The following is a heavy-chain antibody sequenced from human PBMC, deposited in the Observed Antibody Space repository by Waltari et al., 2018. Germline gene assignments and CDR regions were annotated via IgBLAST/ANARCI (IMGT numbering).Heavy chain of an antibody. Sequence: QVQLVQSGAEVKMPGSSVKVSCKASGGTLSSSAISWVRQAPGQGLEWMGGIIPIFGTANYAQKFQGRVTITADESTSTAYMELSSLRSEDTAVYYCARADIMITFGGVIAFDYWGQGTLVTVSS. V-gene: IGHV1-69*01. J-gene: IGHJ4*02. CDR3: ARADIMITFGGVIAFDY. CDR1: GGTLSSSA. CDR2: IIPIFGTA. D-gene: IGHD3-16*02.